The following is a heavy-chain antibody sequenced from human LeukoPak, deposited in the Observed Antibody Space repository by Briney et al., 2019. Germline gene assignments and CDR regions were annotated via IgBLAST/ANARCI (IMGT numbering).Heavy chain of an antibody. CDR1: GFSFTNYW. J-gene: IGHJ4*02. V-gene: IGHV3-21*01. Sequence: GGSLRLSCAASGFSFTNYWMHWVRQAPGKGLEWVSSISSSSSYIYYADSVKGRFTISRDNAKNSLYLQMNSLRAEDTAVYYCARGARVVVIPFDYWGQGTLVTVSS. D-gene: IGHD3-22*01. CDR3: ARGARVVVIPFDY. CDR2: ISSSSSYI.